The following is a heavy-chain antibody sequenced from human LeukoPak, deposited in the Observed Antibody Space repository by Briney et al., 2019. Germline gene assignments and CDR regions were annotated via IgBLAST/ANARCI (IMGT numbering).Heavy chain of an antibody. CDR1: GYTFTSYD. CDR3: ARARVVPAAKKDAFDI. Sequence: ASVKVSCKASGYTFTSYDINWVRQATGQGLEWMGWMNPNSGNTGYAQKFQGRVTITRNTSISTAYMELSSLRSEDTAVYYCARARVVPAAKKDAFDIWGQGTMVTVSS. J-gene: IGHJ3*02. D-gene: IGHD2-2*01. CDR2: MNPNSGNT. V-gene: IGHV1-8*03.